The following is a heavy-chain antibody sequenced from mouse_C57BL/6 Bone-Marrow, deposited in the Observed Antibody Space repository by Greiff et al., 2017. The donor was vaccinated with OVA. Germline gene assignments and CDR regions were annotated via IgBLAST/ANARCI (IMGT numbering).Heavy chain of an antibody. J-gene: IGHJ2*01. CDR2: IYPGSGST. CDR1: GYTFTSYW. Sequence: QVQLQQPGAELVKPGASVKMSCKASGYTFTSYWITWVKQRPGQGLEWIGDIYPGSGSTNYNEKFKSKATLTVVTSSSTAYMQLSSLTSQDSAVYYCASDDYYYFDYWGQGTTLTVS. D-gene: IGHD2-3*01. V-gene: IGHV1-55*01. CDR3: ASDDYYYFDY.